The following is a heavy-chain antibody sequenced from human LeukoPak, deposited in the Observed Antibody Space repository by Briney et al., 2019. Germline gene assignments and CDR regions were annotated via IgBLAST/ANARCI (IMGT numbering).Heavy chain of an antibody. Sequence: GGSLRLSCAASGFTFSSYAMSWVRQAPGKGLEWVSAISGSGGSTYYADSVKGRFTISRDNSKNTLYLQMNSLRAEDTAVYYCAKARLYCSGGSCYLDWGQGTLVTVSS. V-gene: IGHV3-23*01. J-gene: IGHJ4*02. D-gene: IGHD2-15*01. CDR2: ISGSGGST. CDR3: AKARLYCSGGSCYLD. CDR1: GFTFSSYA.